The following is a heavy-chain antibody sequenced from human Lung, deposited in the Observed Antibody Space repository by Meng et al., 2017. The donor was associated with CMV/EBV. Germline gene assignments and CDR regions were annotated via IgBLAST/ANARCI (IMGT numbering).Heavy chain of an antibody. CDR3: ARFPWSGFYVHY. CDR2: ISSGGITI. V-gene: IGHV3-48*03. J-gene: IGHJ4*02. CDR1: GFTFSSYE. Sequence: SCAASGFTFSSYEMNWVRQAPGKGLESVSYISSGGITISYADSVRGRFTISRDNAKNSLYLLMNSLRAEDTAVYYCARFPWSGFYVHYWGQGTXVNGAS. D-gene: IGHD3-3*01.